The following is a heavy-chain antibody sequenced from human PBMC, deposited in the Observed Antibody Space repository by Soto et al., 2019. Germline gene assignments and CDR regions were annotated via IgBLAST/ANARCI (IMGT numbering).Heavy chain of an antibody. D-gene: IGHD6-13*01. CDR2: ISISGVST. J-gene: IGHJ4*02. CDR1: GFTFSNYA. Sequence: EVQLLESGGGLVQPGGSLRLSCAASGFTFSNYAMSWVRQAPGKGLEWVSAISISGVSTYYADSVKGRFTIARDNSKNTLHLQMDRLTFDDTAIYYYAKVFVADYSSSRWRHWGQGALVTVSS. CDR3: AKVFVADYSSSRWRH. V-gene: IGHV3-23*01.